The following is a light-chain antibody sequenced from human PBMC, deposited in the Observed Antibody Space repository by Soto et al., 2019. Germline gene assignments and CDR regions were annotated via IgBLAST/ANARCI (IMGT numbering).Light chain of an antibody. CDR3: QQRSNWPPWT. J-gene: IGKJ1*01. CDR1: QSVSSY. Sequence: EIVLTQSPATLSLSPGERATLSCRASQSVSSYLAWYQQKPGQAPRLLIYDASNRATGIPARFSGSGSGTDYAPTSSSLEHEDFAVYYCQQRSNWPPWTFGQGTKLEIK. V-gene: IGKV3-11*01. CDR2: DAS.